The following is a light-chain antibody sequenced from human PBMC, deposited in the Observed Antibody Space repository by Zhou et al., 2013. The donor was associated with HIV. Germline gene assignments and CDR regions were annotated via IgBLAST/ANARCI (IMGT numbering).Light chain of an antibody. CDR3: QQSYSTPYS. CDR1: QDIRNY. J-gene: IGKJ2*03. V-gene: IGKV1-39*01. CDR2: DAS. Sequence: DIQMTQSPSSLSASVGDRVTITCQASQDIRNYLNWYQQKPGKAPKLLIYDASNLETGVPSRFSGSGSGTDFTLTISSLQPEDFATYYCQQSYSTPYSFGQGTKLEIK.